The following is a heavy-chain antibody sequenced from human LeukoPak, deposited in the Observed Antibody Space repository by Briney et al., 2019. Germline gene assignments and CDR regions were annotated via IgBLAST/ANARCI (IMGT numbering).Heavy chain of an antibody. Sequence: ASVKVSCKASGYSFSGYYMHWVRQAPGQGLEWMGCINPYSGDTDYAQKFQGRVTMTRDTSITTAYMELSRLKSDDTAMYYCARAEVGVSGYFDYWGQGTLVTVSS. D-gene: IGHD1-26*01. V-gene: IGHV1-2*02. CDR3: ARAEVGVSGYFDY. J-gene: IGHJ4*02. CDR2: INPYSGDT. CDR1: GYSFSGYY.